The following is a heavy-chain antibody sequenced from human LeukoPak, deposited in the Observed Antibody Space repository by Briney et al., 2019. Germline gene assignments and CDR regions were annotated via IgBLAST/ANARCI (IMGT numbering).Heavy chain of an antibody. D-gene: IGHD3-3*01. CDR1: GFTFSSYA. V-gene: IGHV3-30*04. CDR2: ISYDESNK. J-gene: IGHJ6*02. CDR3: ARARFLEWLFVYGMDV. Sequence: GRSLRLSCAASGFTFSSYAMHWVRQAPGKGLEWVAVISYDESNKYYADSVKGRFTISRDNSKSTLYLQMNSLRAEDTAVYYCARARFLEWLFVYGMDVWGQGTTVTVSS.